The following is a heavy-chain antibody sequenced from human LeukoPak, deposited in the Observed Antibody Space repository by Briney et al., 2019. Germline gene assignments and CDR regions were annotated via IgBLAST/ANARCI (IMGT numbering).Heavy chain of an antibody. V-gene: IGHV1-2*02. CDR2: INPNSGGT. D-gene: IGHD3-3*01. J-gene: IGHJ5*02. CDR3: ARDSRFWSGYAHWFDP. Sequence: ASVKVSCKASGYTFTSYYMHWVRQAPGQGLEWMGWINPNSGGTNYAQKFQGRVTMTRDTSISTAYMELSRLRSDDTAVYYCARDSRFWSGYAHWFDPWGQGTLVTVSS. CDR1: GYTFTSYY.